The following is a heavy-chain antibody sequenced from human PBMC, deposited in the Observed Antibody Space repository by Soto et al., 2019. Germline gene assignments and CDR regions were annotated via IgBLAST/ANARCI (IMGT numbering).Heavy chain of an antibody. CDR3: ATELGDNPASPFDS. V-gene: IGHV1-69*01. D-gene: IGHD2-21*01. CDR2: IIPLFGTA. Sequence: QVQLVQSGAEVKKPGYSVKVSCKASGVTFSSATISWVRQAPGQGLEWVGGIIPLFGTANYAQKFQGRVTITADESTSTLYIELSSLRSDDTAVDYCATELGDNPASPFDSWGQGTLVTVSS. CDR1: GVTFSSAT. J-gene: IGHJ4*02.